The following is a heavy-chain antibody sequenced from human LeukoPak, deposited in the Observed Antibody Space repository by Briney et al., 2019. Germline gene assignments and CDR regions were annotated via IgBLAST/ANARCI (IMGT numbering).Heavy chain of an antibody. D-gene: IGHD6-13*01. V-gene: IGHV4-34*01. Sequence: SETLSLTCAVYGGSFSGYYWSWIRQPPGKGLEWIGEINHSGSTNYNPSLKSRVTISVDTSKNQFSLKLSSVTAADTAVYYCATAIWASAGPFDYWGQGTLVTVSS. CDR3: ATAIWASAGPFDY. CDR1: GGSFSGYY. CDR2: INHSGST. J-gene: IGHJ4*02.